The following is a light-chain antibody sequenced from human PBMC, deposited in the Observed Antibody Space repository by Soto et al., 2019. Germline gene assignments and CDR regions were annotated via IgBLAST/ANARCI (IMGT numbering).Light chain of an antibody. J-gene: IGLJ3*02. Sequence: QSALTQPASVSGSPGQSITIFCTGTSSDVGSYNLVSWYQQHPGTAPKLMIYEDNKRASGVSNRFSGSTSGITASLTISVLQAEDEADYYCCSYAGSSTWVFGGGTKLTVL. CDR3: CSYAGSSTWV. CDR1: SSDVGSYNL. CDR2: EDN. V-gene: IGLV2-23*01.